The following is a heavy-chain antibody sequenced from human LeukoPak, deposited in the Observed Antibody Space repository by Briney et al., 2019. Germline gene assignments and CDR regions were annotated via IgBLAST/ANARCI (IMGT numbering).Heavy chain of an antibody. CDR1: GASIRSYS. D-gene: IGHD2/OR15-2a*01. V-gene: IGHV4-4*07. Sequence: PSETLSLTCSVSGASIRSYSWSWLRQPAGKGLEWIGRTHTSASSDYNPSLKSRVTMSVDTSKNQFSLKLNSVTAADTAVYFCARDDNSEYSDDAFDIWGQGTLVTVSS. J-gene: IGHJ3*02. CDR3: ARDDNSEYSDDAFDI. CDR2: THTSASS.